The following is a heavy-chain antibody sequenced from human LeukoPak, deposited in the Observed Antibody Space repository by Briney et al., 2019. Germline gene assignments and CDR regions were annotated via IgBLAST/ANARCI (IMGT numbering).Heavy chain of an antibody. Sequence: PGGSLRLSCAASGFTFSTYWMHWVRQAPGKGLAWVSRMNNDGRATTYADSVKGRFTISRDNAKNTLYLQMNSLRAEDTAVYYCARGIHLRYFDYWGQETLVTVSS. V-gene: IGHV3-74*01. CDR2: MNNDGRAT. D-gene: IGHD5-12*01. CDR1: GFTFSTYW. CDR3: ARGIHLRYFDY. J-gene: IGHJ4*02.